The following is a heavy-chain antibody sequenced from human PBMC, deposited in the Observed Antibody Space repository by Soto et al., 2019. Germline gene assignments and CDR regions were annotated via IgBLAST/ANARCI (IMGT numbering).Heavy chain of an antibody. CDR3: ASTRDSGTSYYFDS. J-gene: IGHJ4*02. CDR1: GFTVSSHY. CDR2: IYRGGGT. V-gene: IGHV3-66*01. Sequence: EVQLVESGGGLVQPGGSLRLSCAASGFTVSSHYMSWVRQGPGKGLEWVSVIYRGGGTFYADSVKGRFTISRDISQNTVFLQMNSLRAEDTAVYYCASTRDSGTSYYFDSWGQGTLVTVSS. D-gene: IGHD1-26*01.